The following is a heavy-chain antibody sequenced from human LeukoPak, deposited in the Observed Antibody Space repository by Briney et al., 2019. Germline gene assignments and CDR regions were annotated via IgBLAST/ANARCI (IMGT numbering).Heavy chain of an antibody. CDR2: IKEDGSET. V-gene: IGHV3-7*01. D-gene: IGHD5-24*01. CDR1: GFTFSSYW. CDR3: ARETPRRGETRDGYR. Sequence: GSLRLSCAASGFTFSSYWMTWVRQAPGKGLECLANIKEDGSETYYADSVKGRFTISRDNPKNLLFLQINSLRVEDTAVYYCARETPRRGETRDGYRWGQGTLVTVSS. J-gene: IGHJ4*02.